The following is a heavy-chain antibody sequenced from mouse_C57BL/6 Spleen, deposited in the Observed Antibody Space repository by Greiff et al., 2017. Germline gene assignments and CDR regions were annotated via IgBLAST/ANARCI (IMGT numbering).Heavy chain of an antibody. CDR1: GYTFTDYN. J-gene: IGHJ2*01. CDR2: INPNNGGT. V-gene: IGHV1-18*01. Sequence: VQLKQSGPELVKPGASVKIPCKASGYTFTDYNMDWVKQSHGKSLEWIGDINPNNGGTIYNQKFKGKATLTVDKSSSTAYMELRSLTSEDTAVYYCARRGPYGNYYALDYWGQGTTLTVSS. D-gene: IGHD2-1*01. CDR3: ARRGPYGNYYALDY.